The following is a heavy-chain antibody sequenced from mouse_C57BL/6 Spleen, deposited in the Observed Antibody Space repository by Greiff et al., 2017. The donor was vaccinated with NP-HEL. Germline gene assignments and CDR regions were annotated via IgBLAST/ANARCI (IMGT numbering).Heavy chain of an antibody. CDR3: ARGGGYDRFAY. J-gene: IGHJ3*01. CDR1: GYTFTSYW. V-gene: IGHV1-52*01. D-gene: IGHD2-2*01. CDR2: IDPSDSET. Sequence: QVQLQQPGAELVRPGSSVKLSCKASGYTFTSYWMHWVKQRPIQGLEWIGNIDPSDSETHYNQKFKDKATLTVDKSSSTAYMQLSSRTSEDSAVYYCARGGGYDRFAYWGQGTLVTVPA.